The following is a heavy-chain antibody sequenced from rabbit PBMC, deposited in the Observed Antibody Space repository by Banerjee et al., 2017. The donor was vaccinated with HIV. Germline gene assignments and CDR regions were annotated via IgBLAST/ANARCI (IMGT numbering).Heavy chain of an antibody. D-gene: IGHD8-1*01. J-gene: IGHJ2*01. CDR2: IDPVFGST. CDR3: TRAGSPYYTGAFDP. CDR1: GFDFSSYY. V-gene: IGHV1S7*01. Sequence: QLKESGGGLVQPGGSLKLSCKASGFDFSSYYMSWVRQAPGKGLEWIGYIDPVFGSTYYASWVNGRFTISSHNAQNTLYLQLNSLTAADTATYFCTRAGSPYYTGAFDPWGPGTLVTVS.